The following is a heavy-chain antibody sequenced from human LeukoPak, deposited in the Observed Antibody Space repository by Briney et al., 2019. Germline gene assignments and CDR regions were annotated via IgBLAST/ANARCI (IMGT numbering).Heavy chain of an antibody. CDR1: GGSISSTNYY. V-gene: IGHV4-39*07. D-gene: IGHD5-12*01. CDR2: IYQSGSP. CDR3: ARARGYDKGPFDY. J-gene: IGHJ4*02. Sequence: PSETLSLTCTVSGGSISSTNYYWGWIRQPPGKGLEWIGEIYQSGSPNYNPSLRSRLTISVDKSKNHFSLKLNSVTAADTAIYYCARARGYDKGPFDYWGQGTLVTVSS.